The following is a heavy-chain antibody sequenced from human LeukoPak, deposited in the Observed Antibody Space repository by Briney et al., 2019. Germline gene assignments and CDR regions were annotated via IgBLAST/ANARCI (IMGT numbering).Heavy chain of an antibody. D-gene: IGHD5-18*01. J-gene: IGHJ4*02. CDR1: GGSFSGYY. V-gene: IGHV4-34*01. CDR2: INHSGGT. CDR3: ARGERDTAISY. Sequence: SETLSLTCAVYGGSFSGYYWSWIRQPTGKGLEWIGEINHSGGTNYNPSLKSRVTISVDTSKNQFSLKLSSVTAADTAVYYCARGERDTAISYWGQGTLVTVSS.